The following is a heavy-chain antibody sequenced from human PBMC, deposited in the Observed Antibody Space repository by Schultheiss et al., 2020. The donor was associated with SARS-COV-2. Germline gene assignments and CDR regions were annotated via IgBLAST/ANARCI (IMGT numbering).Heavy chain of an antibody. CDR3: ARGSGRYCTNGVCHPYNWFDP. Sequence: GGSLRLSCAASGFTFSSYAMNWVRQAPGKGLEWVSSISSSSTYIYYADSVKGRFSISRDNAKNSVYLQMNSLRAEDTAVYYCARGSGRYCTNGVCHPYNWFDPWGQGTLVTVSS. V-gene: IGHV3-21*01. D-gene: IGHD2-8*01. J-gene: IGHJ5*02. CDR1: GFTFSSYA. CDR2: ISSSSTYI.